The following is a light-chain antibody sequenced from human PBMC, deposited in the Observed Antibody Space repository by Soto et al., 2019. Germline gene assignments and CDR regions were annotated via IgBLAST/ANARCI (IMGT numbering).Light chain of an antibody. J-gene: IGKJ4*01. CDR1: QSISSN. Sequence: EIVMTQSPATLSVSPRERATLFCRASQSISSNLAWYQQKAGQAPRLLIYGTSTRATGIPARFSGSGSGTEFTLTISSLQSEDSAVYYCQQYNNWPPLSFGGGTKVEIK. V-gene: IGKV3-15*01. CDR3: QQYNNWPPLS. CDR2: GTS.